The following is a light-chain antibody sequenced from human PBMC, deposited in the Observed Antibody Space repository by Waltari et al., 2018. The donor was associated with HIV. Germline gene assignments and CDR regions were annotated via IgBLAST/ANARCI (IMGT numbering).Light chain of an antibody. J-gene: IGKJ2*01. CDR2: KAS. CDR1: QSISSY. V-gene: IGKV1-5*03. Sequence: DIQMTQSPSSLSASVGDRVTITCRASQSISSYLNWYQQKPGKAPKLLIYKASTLESGVPSRFSGSGSGTDFTLTISSLQPDDFATYYCQQYNDFSAYTFGQGTKLEI. CDR3: QQYNDFSAYT.